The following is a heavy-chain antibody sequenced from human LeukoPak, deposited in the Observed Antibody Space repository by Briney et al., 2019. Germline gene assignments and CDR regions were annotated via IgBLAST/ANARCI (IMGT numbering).Heavy chain of an antibody. V-gene: IGHV3-73*01. CDR1: GFTFSGSA. CDR3: TRQGASFDY. J-gene: IGHJ4*02. D-gene: IGHD1-26*01. CDR2: IRSKANNYAT. Sequence: PGGSLRLSCAASGFTFSGSAMHWVRQASGKGLEWVGRIRSKANNYATEYGASVKGRFTISRDDSMNTAYLQMNSLKTEDTAVYYCTRQGASFDYWGQGTLVTVSS.